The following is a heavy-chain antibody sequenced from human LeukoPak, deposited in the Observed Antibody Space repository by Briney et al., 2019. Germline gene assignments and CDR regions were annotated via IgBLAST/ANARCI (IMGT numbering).Heavy chain of an antibody. V-gene: IGHV3-33*01. CDR2: IWYDGSNK. J-gene: IGHJ6*02. CDR3: ARANVVVPAQTKYGMDV. CDR1: GFTFSSYG. D-gene: IGHD2-2*01. Sequence: GGSLRLSCAASGFTFSSYGMPWVRQAPGKGPEWVAVIWYDGSNKYYADSVKGRFTISRDNSKNTLYLQMNSLRAEDTAVYYCARANVVVPAQTKYGMDVWGQGTTVTVSS.